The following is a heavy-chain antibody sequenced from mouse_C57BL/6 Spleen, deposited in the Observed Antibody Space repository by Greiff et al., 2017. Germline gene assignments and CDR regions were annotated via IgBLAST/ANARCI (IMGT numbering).Heavy chain of an antibody. CDR2: IYPGDGDT. D-gene: IGHD2-4*01. V-gene: IGHV1-82*01. CDR3: AREGYDYPFAY. CDR1: GYAFSSSW. Sequence: VQLKESGPELVKPGASVKISCKASGYAFSSSWMNWVKQRPGQGLEWIGRIYPGDGDTNYNGKFKGKATLTADKSSSTAYMQLSSLTSEDSAVYFCAREGYDYPFAYWGQGTLVTVSA. J-gene: IGHJ3*01.